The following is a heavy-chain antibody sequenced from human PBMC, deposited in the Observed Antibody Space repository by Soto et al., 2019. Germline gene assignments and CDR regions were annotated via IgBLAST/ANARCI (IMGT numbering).Heavy chain of an antibody. V-gene: IGHV3-30*18. J-gene: IGHJ3*02. CDR1: GFTFSSYG. D-gene: IGHD4-17*01. CDR3: AKSTDTDAFDI. CDR2: ISYDGSNK. Sequence: GGSLRLSCAASGFTFSSYGMHWVRQAPGKGLEWVAVISYDGSNKYYADSVKGRFTISRDNSKNTLYLQMNSLRAEDTAVYYCAKSTDTDAFDIWGQGTMVTVSS.